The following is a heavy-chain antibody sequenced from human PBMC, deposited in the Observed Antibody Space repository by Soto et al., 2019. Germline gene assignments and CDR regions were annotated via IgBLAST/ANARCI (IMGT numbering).Heavy chain of an antibody. CDR1: GYIFSIYA. CDR3: ARDYCTNGVCYDAFDI. CDR2: VSSSSTTI. D-gene: IGHD2-8*01. V-gene: IGHV3-48*01. Sequence: GSLRLSCVASGYIFSIYAMSWVRQAPGKGLEWVSYVSSSSTTIYYADSVKGRFTISRDNAKNSLYLQMNSLRAEDTAVYYCARDYCTNGVCYDAFDIWGQGTMVTVSS. J-gene: IGHJ3*02.